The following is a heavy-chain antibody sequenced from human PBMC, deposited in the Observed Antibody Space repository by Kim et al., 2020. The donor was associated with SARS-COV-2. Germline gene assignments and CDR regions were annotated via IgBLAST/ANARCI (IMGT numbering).Heavy chain of an antibody. CDR3: ARDRPYSNYAKNYYYYGMDV. CDR1: GGTFSSYA. D-gene: IGHD4-4*01. Sequence: SVKVSCKASGGTFSSYAISWVRQAPGQGLEWMGGIIPIFGTANYAQKFQGRVTITADESTSTAYMELSSLRSEDTAVYYCARDRPYSNYAKNYYYYGMDVWGQGTTVTVSS. CDR2: IIPIFGTA. J-gene: IGHJ6*02. V-gene: IGHV1-69*13.